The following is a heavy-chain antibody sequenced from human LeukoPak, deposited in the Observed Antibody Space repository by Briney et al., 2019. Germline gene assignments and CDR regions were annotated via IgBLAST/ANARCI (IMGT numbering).Heavy chain of an antibody. Sequence: GGSLRLSCAASGITFSNYRMNWVRQAPGKGLEWISYISTDSMTTFYAASVRGRFIISRDNANNSLYLQMNGLRVEDTALYYCARHTYCSGSNCYIGDAFDIWGHGTMVTVSS. CDR3: ARHTYCSGSNCYIGDAFDI. V-gene: IGHV3-48*01. CDR2: ISTDSMTT. J-gene: IGHJ3*02. D-gene: IGHD2-2*02. CDR1: GITFSNYR.